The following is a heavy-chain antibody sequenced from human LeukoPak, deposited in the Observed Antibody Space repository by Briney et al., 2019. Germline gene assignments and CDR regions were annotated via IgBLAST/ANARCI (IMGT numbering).Heavy chain of an antibody. CDR1: GYSFTSYW. J-gene: IGHJ5*02. CDR3: ARPYDFWSGRTAFGFDP. D-gene: IGHD3-3*01. V-gene: IGHV5-51*01. CDR2: IYPGDPDT. Sequence: GESLKISCKGSGYSFTSYWIGWVRQMPGKGLEWMGIIYPGDPDTRYSPSFQGQVTISADKSISTACLQWSSLKASDTAMYYCARPYDFWSGRTAFGFDPWGQGTLVTVSS.